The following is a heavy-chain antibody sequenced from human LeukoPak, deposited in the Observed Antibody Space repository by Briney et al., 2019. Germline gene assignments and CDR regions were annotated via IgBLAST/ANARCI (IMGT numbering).Heavy chain of an antibody. Sequence: KRGESLKISCKDSGYRFTSYWIGWVRQMPGKGLEWMGIIYPGDSDTRYSPSFQGQVTISADKAISTAYLQWSSLKASDTAIYYCATRQAGISDWFDPWGQGTLVTVSS. D-gene: IGHD3-3*02. J-gene: IGHJ5*02. CDR2: IYPGDSDT. CDR1: GYRFTSYW. CDR3: ATRQAGISDWFDP. V-gene: IGHV5-51*01.